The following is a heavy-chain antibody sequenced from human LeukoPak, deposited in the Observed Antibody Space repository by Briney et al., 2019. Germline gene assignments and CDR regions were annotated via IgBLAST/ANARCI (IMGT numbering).Heavy chain of an antibody. CDR1: GGTFSSYA. D-gene: IGHD2-2*01. V-gene: IGHV1-69*05. CDR2: IIPIFGTA. Sequence: SVKVSCKASGGTFSSYAISWVRQAPGQGLEWMGGIIPIFGTANYAQKFQGRVTITTDESTSTAYMELSSLRSEDTAVYYCALNIVVVPAAPNEVGVDYYYYMDVWGKGTTVTVSS. CDR3: ALNIVVVPAAPNEVGVDYYYYMDV. J-gene: IGHJ6*03.